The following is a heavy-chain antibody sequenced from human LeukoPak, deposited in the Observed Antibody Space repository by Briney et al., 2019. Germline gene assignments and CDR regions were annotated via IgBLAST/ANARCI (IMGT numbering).Heavy chain of an antibody. CDR3: AREHYGDTEYFDY. CDR2: IYSGGST. Sequence: PGGSLRLSCAASGFTVSSNYMSWVRQAPGKGLEWVSVIYSGGSTYYADSVKGRFTISRDNSKNTLYLQMNSLRAEDTAVYYCAREHYGDTEYFDYWSQGTLVTVSS. V-gene: IGHV3-66*02. D-gene: IGHD4-17*01. CDR1: GFTVSSNY. J-gene: IGHJ4*02.